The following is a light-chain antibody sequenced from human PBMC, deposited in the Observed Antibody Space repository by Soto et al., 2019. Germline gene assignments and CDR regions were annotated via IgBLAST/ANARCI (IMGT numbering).Light chain of an antibody. J-gene: IGKJ3*01. CDR2: DAS. V-gene: IGKV3-11*01. CDR1: QSVSSE. CDR3: QHRHN. Sequence: EIVLTQSPATLSLSPGERATLSCRASQSVSSELAWYQQKPGQAPRLLIYDASNRATGIPARFSGTGSGTAFTLTISSLVPEYFSLYYCQHRHNFGPGTKVDIK.